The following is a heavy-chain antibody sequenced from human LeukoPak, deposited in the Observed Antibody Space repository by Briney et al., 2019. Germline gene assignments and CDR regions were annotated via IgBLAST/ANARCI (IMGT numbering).Heavy chain of an antibody. D-gene: IGHD2-15*01. J-gene: IGHJ6*02. Sequence: GGSLRLSCAASGFTFSSYSMNWVGQAPGKGLEWISSISRSSSCIYYADSVKGRFTISRDNAKNSLYLQMNSLRAEDTAVYYCASPSSCSGGSCYMAGLDVWGQGTTVTVSS. CDR3: ASPSSCSGGSCYMAGLDV. CDR2: ISRSSSCI. V-gene: IGHV3-21*01. CDR1: GFTFSSYS.